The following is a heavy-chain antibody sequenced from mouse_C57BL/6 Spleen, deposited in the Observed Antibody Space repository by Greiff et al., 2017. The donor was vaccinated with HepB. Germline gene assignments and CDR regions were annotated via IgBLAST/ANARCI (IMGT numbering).Heavy chain of an antibody. J-gene: IGHJ4*01. CDR1: GFSLTSYG. V-gene: IGHV2-2*01. Sequence: VQVVESGPGLVQPSQSLSITCTVSGFSLTSYGVHWVRQSPGKGLEWLGVIWSGGSTDYNAAFISRLSISKDNSKSQVFFKMNSLQADDTAIYYCARSGDYGNSYAMDYWGQGTSVTVSS. CDR2: IWSGGST. CDR3: ARSGDYGNSYAMDY. D-gene: IGHD2-1*01.